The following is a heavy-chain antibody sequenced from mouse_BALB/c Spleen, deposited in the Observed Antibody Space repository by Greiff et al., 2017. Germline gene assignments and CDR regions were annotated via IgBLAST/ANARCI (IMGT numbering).Heavy chain of an antibody. CDR2: IYPGDGDT. V-gene: IGHV1-82*01. D-gene: IGHD2-13*01. Sequence: QVQLQQSGPELVKPGASVKISCKASGYAFSSSWMNWVKQRPGQGLEWIGRIYPGDGDTNYNGKFKGKATLTADKSSSTAYMQLSSLTSVDSAVYFCARDYRDAWFAYWGQGTLVTVSA. CDR3: ARDYRDAWFAY. CDR1: GYAFSSSW. J-gene: IGHJ3*01.